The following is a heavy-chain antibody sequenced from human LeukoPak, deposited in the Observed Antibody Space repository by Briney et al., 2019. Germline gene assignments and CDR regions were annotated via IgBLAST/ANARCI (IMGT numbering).Heavy chain of an antibody. D-gene: IGHD4-17*01. CDR2: IIPIFGTA. Sequence: EASVKVSCKASGYTFTSYYMHWVRQAPGQGLEWMGGIIPIFGTANYAQKFQGRVTITADESTSTAYMELSSLRSEDTAVYYCARGNTVTEFDYWGQGTLVTVSS. J-gene: IGHJ4*02. CDR3: ARGNTVTEFDY. V-gene: IGHV1-69*13. CDR1: GYTFTSYY.